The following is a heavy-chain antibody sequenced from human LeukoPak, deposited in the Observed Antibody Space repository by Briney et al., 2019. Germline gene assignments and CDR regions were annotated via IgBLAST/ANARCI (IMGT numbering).Heavy chain of an antibody. J-gene: IGHJ4*02. Sequence: ASVKVSCKASGYTFTSYGVSWVQQAPGQGLEWMGWISAYNGNANYVQRLQGRVTLTTDTSTTTAYMELRSLTSDDTAVYYCAREAYTTGADYWGQGTLVTVSS. CDR1: GYTFTSYG. V-gene: IGHV1-18*01. CDR2: ISAYNGNA. CDR3: AREAYTTGADY. D-gene: IGHD3-16*01.